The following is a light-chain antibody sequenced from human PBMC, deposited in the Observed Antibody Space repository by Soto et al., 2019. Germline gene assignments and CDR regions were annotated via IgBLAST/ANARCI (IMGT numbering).Light chain of an antibody. CDR1: QDISNY. J-gene: IGKJ1*01. CDR2: DAS. V-gene: IGKV1-33*01. Sequence: SPSPSSLSASVGDRVTITCQASQDISNYLNWYQQKPGKAPKLLIYDASNLETGVPSRFSGSGSGTDFTFTISSLEPEDFAVYYCQQYGSSPRTFGQGTKVDIK. CDR3: QQYGSSPRT.